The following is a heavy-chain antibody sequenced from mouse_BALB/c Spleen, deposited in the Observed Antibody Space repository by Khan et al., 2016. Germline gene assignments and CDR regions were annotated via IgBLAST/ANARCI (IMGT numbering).Heavy chain of an antibody. CDR3: ARDGWGYYAMDY. V-gene: IGHV2-6-7*01. Sequence: QVQLKESGPDLVAPSQSLSITCTVSGFSIIAYGVNWVRQPPGKGLEWLGMIWGDGSTDYNSALKSRLNITKDNSKSQVFLKMNSLQTDDTAKYYCARDGWGYYAMDYWGQRTSVTVSS. J-gene: IGHJ4*01. CDR2: IWGDGST. D-gene: IGHD2-2*01. CDR1: GFSIIAYG.